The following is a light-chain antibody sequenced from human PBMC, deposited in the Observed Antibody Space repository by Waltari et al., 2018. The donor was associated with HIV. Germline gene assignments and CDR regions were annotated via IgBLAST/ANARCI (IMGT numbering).Light chain of an antibody. Sequence: SVLTQPPSVSGAPGQRVTISCTGSSSNIGARFDVPWYQQLPGPAPKLLIYGNNNRPSGVPDRFSGSKSGTSASLAITGLQAEDEADYYCQSYDSSLSGSVFGGGTKLTVL. J-gene: IGLJ2*01. CDR3: QSYDSSLSGSV. V-gene: IGLV1-40*01. CDR1: SSNIGARFD. CDR2: GNN.